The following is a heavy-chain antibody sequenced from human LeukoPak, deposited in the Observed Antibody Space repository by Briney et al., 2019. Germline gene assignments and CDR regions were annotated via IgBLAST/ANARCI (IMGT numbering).Heavy chain of an antibody. CDR1: GFTFSDYY. CDR3: ARGPKDCSSTSCYGVY. D-gene: IGHD2-2*01. CDR2: ISSSGSTI. J-gene: IGHJ4*02. V-gene: IGHV3-11*04. Sequence: GGSLRLSCAAPGFTFSDYYMSWIRQAPGKGLEWVSYISSSGSTIYYADSVKGRFTISRDNAKNSLYLQMNSLRAEDTAVYYCARGPKDCSSTSCYGVYWGQGTLVTVSS.